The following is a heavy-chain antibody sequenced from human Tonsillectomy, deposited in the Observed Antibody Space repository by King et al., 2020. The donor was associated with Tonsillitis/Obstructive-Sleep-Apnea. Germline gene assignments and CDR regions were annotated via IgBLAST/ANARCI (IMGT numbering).Heavy chain of an antibody. J-gene: IGHJ4*02. CDR3: ARINKPDSSGWYILRRYYFDY. D-gene: IGHD6-19*01. CDR1: GGSFSGYY. Sequence: VQLQQWGAGLLKPSETLSLTCAVYGGSFSGYYWSWIRQPPGKGLEWIGEINHSGSTNYNPSLKSRVTISVDTSKNQFSLKLSSVTAADTAVYYCARINKPDSSGWYILRRYYFDYWGQGTLVTVSS. V-gene: IGHV4-34*01. CDR2: INHSGST.